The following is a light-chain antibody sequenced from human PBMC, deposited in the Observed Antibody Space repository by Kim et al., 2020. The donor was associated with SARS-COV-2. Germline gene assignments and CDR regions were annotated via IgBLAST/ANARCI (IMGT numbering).Light chain of an antibody. V-gene: IGLV3-19*01. CDR2: AKN. J-gene: IGLJ1*01. CDR3: NSRASNGISFV. Sequence: SSELTQDPAVSVALGQTVRITCQGDSLRRYYASWYQQKPGQAPVLVIYAKNNRPSGIPDRFSGSSSGNTASLTITGAKAEDEDDNYCNSRASNGISFVF. CDR1: SLRRYY.